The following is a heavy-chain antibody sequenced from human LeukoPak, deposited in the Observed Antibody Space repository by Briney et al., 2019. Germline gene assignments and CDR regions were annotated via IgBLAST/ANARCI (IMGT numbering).Heavy chain of an antibody. J-gene: IGHJ3*02. Sequence: GSLRLSCAASGFTFSSYSMNWVRQAPGKGLEWVSSISSSSSYIYYADSVKGRFTISRDNAKNSLYLQMNSLRAEDTAVYYCAKAEGGATGDPYAFDIWAQGTMVPVSS. CDR3: AKAEGGATGDPYAFDI. D-gene: IGHD5-12*01. V-gene: IGHV3-21*01. CDR1: GFTFSSYS. CDR2: ISSSSSYI.